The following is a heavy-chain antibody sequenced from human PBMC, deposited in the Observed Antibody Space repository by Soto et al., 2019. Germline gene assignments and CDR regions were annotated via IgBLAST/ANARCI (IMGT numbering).Heavy chain of an antibody. D-gene: IGHD2-21*01. CDR3: ASIADY. V-gene: IGHV3-30*03. CDR2: LTHDGSRD. Sequence: VLLVESGGGVVQPGRSLRLSCAAAGFTVTTYGMQWVRQAPGKGLEWVARLTHDGSRDFYADSVKGRFTISRDTSKNTLYLQMNSLRPEDTAVYYCASIADYWGQGTLVTVSS. CDR1: GFTVTTYG. J-gene: IGHJ4*02.